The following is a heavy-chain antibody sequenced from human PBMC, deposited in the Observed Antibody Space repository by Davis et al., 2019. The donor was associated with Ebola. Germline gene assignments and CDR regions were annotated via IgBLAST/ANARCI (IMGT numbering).Heavy chain of an antibody. V-gene: IGHV3-7*03. J-gene: IGHJ4*02. CDR1: GFTLSGYW. CDR3: ARDSSSGWFY. Sequence: GESLKISCAVSGFTLSGYWMSWVRQAPGKGLEWVANIKQDGSEKYYVDSVKGRFTISRDNAKNSMYLQMNGLRAEDTAVYYCARDSSSGWFYWGQGTLVTVSS. CDR2: IKQDGSEK. D-gene: IGHD6-19*01.